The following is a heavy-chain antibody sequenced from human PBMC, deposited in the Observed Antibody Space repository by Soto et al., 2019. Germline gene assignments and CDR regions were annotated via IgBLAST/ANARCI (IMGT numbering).Heavy chain of an antibody. CDR1: GDSVSSNSAA. CDR2: TYYRSKWYN. J-gene: IGHJ1*01. V-gene: IGHV6-1*01. CDR3: ARGPQQQPDAEYFQH. Sequence: SQTLSLTCAISGDSVSSNSAAWNWIRQSPSRGLEWLGRTYYRSKWYNDYAVSVKSRITINPDTSKNKFSLQLNSVTPEDTAVYYCARGPQQQPDAEYFQHWGQGTLVTVSS. D-gene: IGHD6-13*01.